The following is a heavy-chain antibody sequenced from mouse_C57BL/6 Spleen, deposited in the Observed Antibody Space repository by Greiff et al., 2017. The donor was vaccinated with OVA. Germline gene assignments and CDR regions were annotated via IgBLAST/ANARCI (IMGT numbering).Heavy chain of an antibody. V-gene: IGHV14-4*01. CDR3: TLLSAYFY. CDR1: GFNIKDDY. J-gene: IGHJ2*01. D-gene: IGHD6-5*01. CDR2: IDPENGDT. Sequence: VQLQQSGAELVRPGASVKLSCTASGFNIKDDYMHWVKQRPEQGLEWIGWIDPENGDTEYASKFQGKATITADTSSNTAYLQLSSLTSEDTAVYYCTLLSAYFYWGQGTTLTVSS.